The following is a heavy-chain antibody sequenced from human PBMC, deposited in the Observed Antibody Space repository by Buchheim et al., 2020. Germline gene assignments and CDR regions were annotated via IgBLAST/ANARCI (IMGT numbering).Heavy chain of an antibody. CDR2: INPSGGST. CDR3: ARGRARDYYYGSGSLNGGDY. CDR1: GYTFTSYY. Sequence: QVQLVQSGAEVKKPGASVKVSCKASGYTFTSYYMHWVRQAPGQGLEWMGIINPSGGSTSYAQKFQGRVTMTRDTSTSTVYMELSSLRSEDTAVYYCARGRARDYYYGSGSLNGGDYWGQGTL. D-gene: IGHD3-10*01. J-gene: IGHJ4*02. V-gene: IGHV1-46*01.